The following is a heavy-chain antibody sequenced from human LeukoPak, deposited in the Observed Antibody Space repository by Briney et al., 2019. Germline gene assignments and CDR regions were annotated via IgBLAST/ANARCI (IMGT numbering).Heavy chain of an antibody. V-gene: IGHV3-21*01. J-gene: IGHJ4*02. CDR3: ARDSTTNYFDY. CDR1: GFTFSSYS. Sequence: SGGSLRLSCAASGFTFSSYSMNWVRQAPGKGLEWVSSISSSNSYIYYADSVKGRFTISRDNAKNSLYLQMNSLTAEDTAVYFCARDSTTNYFDYWGQGTLVTVSS. CDR2: ISSSNSYI. D-gene: IGHD1-14*01.